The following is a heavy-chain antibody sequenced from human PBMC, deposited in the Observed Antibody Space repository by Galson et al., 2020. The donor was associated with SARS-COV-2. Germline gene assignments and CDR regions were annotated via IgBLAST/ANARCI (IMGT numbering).Heavy chain of an antibody. CDR3: ARVPGPLYGDNYYYGMDV. V-gene: IGHV4-59*01. CDR2: MSYSGST. CDR1: DAPMNSYY. Sequence: ETSETLSLTCSVSDAPMNSYYWSWIRQPPGKGLEWIGYMSYSGSTSYNPSLKSRITISVDSSNNQLSLKVTSVTAADTAVYYCARVPGPLYGDNYYYGMDVWGRGTTVTVSS. J-gene: IGHJ6*02. D-gene: IGHD4-17*01.